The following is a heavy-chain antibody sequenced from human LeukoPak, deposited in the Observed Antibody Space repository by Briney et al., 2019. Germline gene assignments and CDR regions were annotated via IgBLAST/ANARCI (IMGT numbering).Heavy chain of an antibody. CDR1: GGSFSGYY. J-gene: IGHJ6*02. CDR3: AGHPGRSSGWPHYYYGMDV. V-gene: IGHV4-34*01. D-gene: IGHD6-19*01. CDR2: INHSGST. Sequence: SETLSLTCAVYGGSFSGYYWSWIRQPPGKGLEWIGEINHSGSTNYNPSLKSRVTISVDTSKNQFSLKLSSVTAADTAVYYCAGHPGRSSGWPHYYYGMDVWGQGTTVTVSS.